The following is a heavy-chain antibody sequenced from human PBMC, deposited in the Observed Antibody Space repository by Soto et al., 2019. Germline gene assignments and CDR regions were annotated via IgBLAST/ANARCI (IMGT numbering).Heavy chain of an antibody. V-gene: IGHV4-4*07. CDR3: ARDRPSTVTTYYFDY. Sequence: QVQLQESGPGLVKPSGTLSLTCTVSGGSISSYYWSWIRQHAGKGLEWIGRIYTSGSTNYNPSLKSRVTMSVDTSKNQFSLKLSSVTAADTAVYYCARDRPSTVTTYYFDYWGQGTLVTVSS. CDR2: IYTSGST. J-gene: IGHJ4*02. CDR1: GGSISSYY. D-gene: IGHD4-17*01.